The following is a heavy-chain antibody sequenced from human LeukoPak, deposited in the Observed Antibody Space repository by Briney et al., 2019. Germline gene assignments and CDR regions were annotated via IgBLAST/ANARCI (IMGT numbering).Heavy chain of an antibody. D-gene: IGHD3-22*01. CDR3: AKDVVLYDSSGYAFDY. Sequence: GGSLRLSCAASGFTFSSYAMSWVRQAPGKGLEWVSVISGSGGSTYYADSVKGRFTISRDNSKNTLYLQMNSLRAEDTAVYYCAKDVVLYDSSGYAFDYWGQGTLVTVSS. J-gene: IGHJ4*02. V-gene: IGHV3-23*01. CDR1: GFTFSSYA. CDR2: ISGSGGST.